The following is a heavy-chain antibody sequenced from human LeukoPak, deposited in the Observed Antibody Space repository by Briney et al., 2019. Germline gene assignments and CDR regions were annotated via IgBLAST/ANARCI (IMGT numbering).Heavy chain of an antibody. V-gene: IGHV3-30*04. D-gene: IGHD2-2*01. CDR2: ISFHGTDS. J-gene: IGHJ4*02. CDR3: AKDRSCCSSTSFDY. CDR1: GFTFISYA. Sequence: GGSLRLSCAASGFTFISYAIHWVRQAPGKGLEWVAVISFHGTDSFYADSVKGRFTISRDNSKNTLYLQMNSLRAEDTAVYYCAKDRSCCSSTSFDYWGQGTLVTVSS.